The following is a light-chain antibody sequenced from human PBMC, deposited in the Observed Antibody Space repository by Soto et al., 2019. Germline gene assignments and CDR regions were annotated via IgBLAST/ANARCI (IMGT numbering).Light chain of an antibody. Sequence: EIVLTQSPATLSLSPGERATLSCRASQSIGRYLALFQHKPGQAPRVLIYDTSNRATGIPARFSGSGSGTDFTLTISSLEPEDFAVYYCQQRSNWPYTFGQGTKREI. CDR3: QQRSNWPYT. J-gene: IGKJ2*01. V-gene: IGKV3-11*01. CDR1: QSIGRY. CDR2: DTS.